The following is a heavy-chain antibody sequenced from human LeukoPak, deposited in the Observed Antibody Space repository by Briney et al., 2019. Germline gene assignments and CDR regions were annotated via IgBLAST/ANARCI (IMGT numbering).Heavy chain of an antibody. CDR1: GFTFSNAW. CDR3: CLRYFDWLSGWVDY. Sequence: SGGSLRLSCAASGFTFSNAWMSWVRQAPGKGLEWVGRVKSKTDGGTTDYAAPVKGRFTISRDDSKNTLYLQMNSLKTEDTAVYYCCLRYFDWLSGWVDYWGQGTLVTVSS. J-gene: IGHJ4*02. D-gene: IGHD3-9*01. CDR2: VKSKTDGGTT. V-gene: IGHV3-15*01.